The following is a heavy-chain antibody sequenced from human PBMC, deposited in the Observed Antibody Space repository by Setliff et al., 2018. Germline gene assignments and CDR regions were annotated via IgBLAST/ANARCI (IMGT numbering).Heavy chain of an antibody. D-gene: IGHD3-3*01. J-gene: IGHJ6*03. CDR3: ARMSGFQYMDV. Sequence: NPSETLSLTCAVYGGSFSGYYWSWIRQPPGKGLEWIGEINHSGSTNYNPSLKGRATLSIDASKRQFSLKLTSVTAADTAVYYCARMSGFQYMDVWGKGTTVTVSS. V-gene: IGHV4-34*01. CDR1: GGSFSGYY. CDR2: INHSGST.